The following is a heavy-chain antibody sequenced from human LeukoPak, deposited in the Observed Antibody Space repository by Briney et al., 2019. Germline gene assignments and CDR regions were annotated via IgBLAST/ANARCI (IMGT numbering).Heavy chain of an antibody. CDR3: ARDLIEGATNF. D-gene: IGHD1-26*01. V-gene: IGHV1-2*02. Sequence: GASVKVSCKTSGFSFTFYYMHWMRQAPGQGLERMGWINANTGDTRYAPKFQGRVTMTRDVSITTAYMELSGLRSDDTAIYYCARDLIEGATNFWGQGTLVTVSS. J-gene: IGHJ4*02. CDR2: INANTGDT. CDR1: GFSFTFYY.